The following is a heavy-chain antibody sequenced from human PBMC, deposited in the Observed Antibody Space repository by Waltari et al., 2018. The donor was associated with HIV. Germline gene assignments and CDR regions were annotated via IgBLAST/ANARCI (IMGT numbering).Heavy chain of an antibody. CDR3: AKDPDTAMAPYYYYGMDV. D-gene: IGHD5-18*01. CDR2: ISYDGSNK. V-gene: IGHV3-30*18. CDR1: GFTFSSYG. J-gene: IGHJ6*02. Sequence: QVQLVESGGGLVQPGRSLRLSCAASGFTFSSYGMHWARQAPGKGLGWVAVISYDGSNKYYADSVKGRFTISRDNSKNTLYLQMNSLRAEDTAVYYCAKDPDTAMAPYYYYGMDVWGQGTTVTVSS.